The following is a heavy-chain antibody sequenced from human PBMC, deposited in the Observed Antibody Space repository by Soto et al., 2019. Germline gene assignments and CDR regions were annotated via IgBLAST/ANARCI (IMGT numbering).Heavy chain of an antibody. CDR2: FDPEDGET. Sequence: ASVKVSCKVSGYTLTELSMHWVRQAPGKGLEWMGGFDPEDGETIYAQKFQGRVTMTEDTSTDTAYMELSSLRSEDTAVYYCATGPKNYDFWSGYHTQPFYYFDYWGQGTLVTVS. D-gene: IGHD3-3*01. CDR3: ATGPKNYDFWSGYHTQPFYYFDY. J-gene: IGHJ4*02. CDR1: GYTLTELS. V-gene: IGHV1-24*01.